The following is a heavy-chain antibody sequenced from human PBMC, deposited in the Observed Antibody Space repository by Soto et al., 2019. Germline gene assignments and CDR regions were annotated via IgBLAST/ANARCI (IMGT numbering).Heavy chain of an antibody. J-gene: IGHJ6*02. D-gene: IGHD6-6*01. CDR1: GGTFSSYA. CDR3: ARWGQLVQGYYYYYGMDV. V-gene: IGHV1-69*01. CDR2: IIPIFGTA. Sequence: QVQLVQSGAEVKKPGSSVKVSCKASGGTFSSYAISWVRQAPGQGLEWMGGIIPIFGTANYAQKFQGRVTITADESTSTAYMELSSLRSEDTAVYYCARWGQLVQGYYYYYGMDVWGQGTTVTVSS.